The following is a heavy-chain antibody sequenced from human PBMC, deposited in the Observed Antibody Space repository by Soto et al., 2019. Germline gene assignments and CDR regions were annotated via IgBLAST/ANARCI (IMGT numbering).Heavy chain of an antibody. D-gene: IGHD3-9*01. V-gene: IGHV3-21*01. CDR2: ISSSSSYI. Sequence: GGSLRLSCAASGFTFSSYSMNWVRQAPGKGLEWVSSISSSSSYIYYADSVKGRFTISRDNAKNSLYLQMNSLRAEDTAVYYCARGRMYYDILTGYSRVTEHPETYYFDYWGQGTLVTVSS. CDR1: GFTFSSYS. CDR3: ARGRMYYDILTGYSRVTEHPETYYFDY. J-gene: IGHJ4*02.